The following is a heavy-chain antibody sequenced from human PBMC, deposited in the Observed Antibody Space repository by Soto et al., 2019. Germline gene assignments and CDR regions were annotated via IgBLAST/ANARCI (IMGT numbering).Heavy chain of an antibody. D-gene: IGHD6-13*01. J-gene: IGHJ5*02. CDR1: GFTFSSYA. V-gene: IGHV3-23*01. CDR2: ISGSGGST. CDR3: AKESIAAAGTSDWFDP. Sequence: GGSLRLSCAASGFTFSSYAMSWVRQAPGKGLEWVSAISGSGGSTYYADSVKGRFTISRDNSKNTLYLQMNILRAEDTAVYYCAKESIAAAGTSDWFDPWGQGSLVTVSS.